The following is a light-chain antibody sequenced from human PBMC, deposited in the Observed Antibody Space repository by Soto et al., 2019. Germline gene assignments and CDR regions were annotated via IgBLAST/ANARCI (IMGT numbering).Light chain of an antibody. CDR2: GAS. J-gene: IGKJ1*01. CDR1: QSISSSY. CDR3: QQYGSSPRT. Sequence: EIVLTQSPGTLSLSPGERATLSCRASQSISSSYLAWYQQKPGQAPRLLIYGASTRATGIPDRFSGSGSGTDFTLTISRLESEDCAVYYCQQYGSSPRTFGQGTKVEIK. V-gene: IGKV3-20*01.